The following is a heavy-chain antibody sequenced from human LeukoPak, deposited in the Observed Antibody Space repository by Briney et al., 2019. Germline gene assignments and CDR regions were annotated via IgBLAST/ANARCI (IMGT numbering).Heavy chain of an antibody. D-gene: IGHD6-19*01. CDR3: ASGSGWAARSGY. J-gene: IGHJ4*02. Sequence: SETLSLTCTVSGGSFSGYYWSWIRQPPGKGLEWIGEINHSGSTNYNPSLKSRVTISVDTSKSQFSLKLSSVTAADTAVYYCASGSGWAARSGYWGQGTLVTVSS. CDR2: INHSGST. CDR1: GGSFSGYY. V-gene: IGHV4-34*01.